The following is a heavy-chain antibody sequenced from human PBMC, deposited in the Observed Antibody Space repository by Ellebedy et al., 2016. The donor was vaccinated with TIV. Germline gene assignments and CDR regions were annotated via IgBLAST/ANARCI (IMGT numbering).Heavy chain of an antibody. V-gene: IGHV3-48*04. CDR2: ISYSGDLM. D-gene: IGHD4-17*01. J-gene: IGHJ4*02. CDR1: GFTFSSYA. Sequence: GESLKISCSASGFTFSSYAMHWVRQAPGKGPEWVSYISYSGDLMYYADSVKGRFTTSRDNAGNSLYLQMNSLRAEDTAVYYCARDSVTTFPEDYWGQGTLVTVSS. CDR3: ARDSVTTFPEDY.